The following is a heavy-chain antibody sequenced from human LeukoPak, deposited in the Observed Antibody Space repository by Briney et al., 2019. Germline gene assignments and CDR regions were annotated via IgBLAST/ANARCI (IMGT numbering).Heavy chain of an antibody. CDR2: ISWDGGST. D-gene: IGHD2-2*01. CDR3: AKGMIVVVPAAPFDY. V-gene: IGHV3-43D*04. CDR1: GFTFDDYA. Sequence: PGGSLRLSCAASGFTFDDYAMHWVRQAPGKGLEWVSLISWDGGSTYYADSVKGRFTISRDNSKNSLYLQMNSLRAEDTALYYCAKGMIVVVPAAPFDYWGPRTLVTVSS. J-gene: IGHJ4*02.